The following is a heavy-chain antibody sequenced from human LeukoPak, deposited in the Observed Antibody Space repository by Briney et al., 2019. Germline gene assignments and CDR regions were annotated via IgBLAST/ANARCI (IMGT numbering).Heavy chain of an antibody. D-gene: IGHD3-22*01. CDR3: ARGVAMIVVVIHDWYFDL. CDR2: IYYTRST. Sequence: SETLSLTCTVSGGSISSSSYYWGWIRQPPGKGLEWIGSIYYTRSTYYNPSLKSRVTISVDTSKNQFSLKLTSVTAADTAVYYCARGVAMIVVVIHDWYFDLWGRGTLVTVSS. J-gene: IGHJ2*01. V-gene: IGHV4-39*01. CDR1: GGSISSSSYY.